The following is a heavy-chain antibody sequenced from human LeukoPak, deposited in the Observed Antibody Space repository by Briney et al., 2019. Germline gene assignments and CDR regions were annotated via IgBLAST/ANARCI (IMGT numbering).Heavy chain of an antibody. CDR1: GFTFSNYW. D-gene: IGHD6-13*01. Sequence: PGGSLRLSCEGSGFTFSNYWMTWVRQAPGKGLEWVANIKTDGSEKHYADSVEGRFTISRDNAKNSLYLQMNSLRAEDTAVYYCASTDQYSSSWKDVGNWFDPWGQGTLVTVSS. CDR2: IKTDGSEK. V-gene: IGHV3-7*01. CDR3: ASTDQYSSSWKDVGNWFDP. J-gene: IGHJ5*02.